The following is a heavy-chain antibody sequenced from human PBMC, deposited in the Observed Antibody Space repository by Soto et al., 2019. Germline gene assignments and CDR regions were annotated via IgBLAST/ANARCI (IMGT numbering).Heavy chain of an antibody. D-gene: IGHD5-12*01. CDR3: AKDKPRDIVATTLSYDYYYGMDV. CDR1: GFTFSSYA. J-gene: IGHJ6*02. CDR2: ISGSGGST. V-gene: IGHV3-23*01. Sequence: EVQLLESGGGLVQPGGSLRLSCAASGFTFSSYAMSWVRQAPGKGLEWVSAISGSGGSTYYADSVKGRFTISRDNYKNTLYLQMSSLRAEDTAVYYCAKDKPRDIVATTLSYDYYYGMDVWGQGTTVTVSS.